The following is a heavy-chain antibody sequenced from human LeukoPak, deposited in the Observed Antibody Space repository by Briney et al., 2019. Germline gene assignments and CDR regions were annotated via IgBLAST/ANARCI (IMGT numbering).Heavy chain of an antibody. V-gene: IGHV3-7*01. D-gene: IGHD3-22*01. CDR3: AKPNSSGFSDFDY. J-gene: IGHJ4*02. Sequence: GGSLRLSCAASGFTFSSYWMSWVRQAPGKGLEGVANIKQDGSEKYYVDSVKGRFTISRDNSKNTPYLQMNSLRAEDTAVYYCAKPNSSGFSDFDYWGQGTLVTVSS. CDR2: IKQDGSEK. CDR1: GFTFSSYW.